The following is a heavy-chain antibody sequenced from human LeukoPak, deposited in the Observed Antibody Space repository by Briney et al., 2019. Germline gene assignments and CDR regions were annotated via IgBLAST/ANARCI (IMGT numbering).Heavy chain of an antibody. V-gene: IGHV1-18*01. CDR1: GYTFTSYG. Sequence: ASVKVSCKASGYTFTSYGISWVRQAPGQGLEWMGWISAYNGNTNYARKLQGRVTMTTDTSTSTAYMELRSLRSDDTAVYYCARAAGYSSGWYFGYYGMDVWGQGTTVTVSS. D-gene: IGHD6-19*01. CDR2: ISAYNGNT. CDR3: ARAAGYSSGWYFGYYGMDV. J-gene: IGHJ6*02.